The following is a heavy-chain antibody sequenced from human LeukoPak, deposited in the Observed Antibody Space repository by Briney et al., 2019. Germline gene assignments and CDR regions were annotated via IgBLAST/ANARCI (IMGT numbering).Heavy chain of an antibody. CDR2: MNPNSGDT. CDR3: ARGGFGSGSRFDY. Sequence: GASVKVSCKASGYTFTSYDINWVRQATGQGLEWMGWMNPNSGDTGYVQKFQGRVTMTRSTSISTAYMELSSLRSGDTAIYYCARGGFGSGSRFDYWGQGTLVTVSS. D-gene: IGHD3-10*01. CDR1: GYTFTSYD. J-gene: IGHJ4*02. V-gene: IGHV1-8*01.